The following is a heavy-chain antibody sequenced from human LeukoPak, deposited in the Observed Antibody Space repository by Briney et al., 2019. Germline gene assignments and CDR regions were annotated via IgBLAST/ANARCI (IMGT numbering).Heavy chain of an antibody. D-gene: IGHD3-3*01. CDR3: AKVPARDFWSGYYYYTDV. Sequence: PGGSLRLSCAASGFTFSSNDMSWVRQAPGKGLEWVSAISGSGGSTYYGDSVKGRFTISRDNSKNTLYLQMNSLRAEDTAVYYCAKVPARDFWSGYYYYTDVWGKGTTVTVSS. CDR1: GFTFSSND. J-gene: IGHJ6*03. CDR2: ISGSGGST. V-gene: IGHV3-23*01.